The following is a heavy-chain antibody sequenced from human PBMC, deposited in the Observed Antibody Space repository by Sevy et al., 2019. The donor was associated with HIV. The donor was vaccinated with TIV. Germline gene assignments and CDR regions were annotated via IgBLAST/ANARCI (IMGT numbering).Heavy chain of an antibody. CDR3: AREDIRVAGIGYYFHS. J-gene: IGHJ4*02. V-gene: IGHV3-33*01. CDR1: GFSISGYG. CDR2: IWYDGTNK. D-gene: IGHD6-19*01. Sequence: GGSLRLSCAASGFSISGYGMHWVRQAPGKGLEWVAVIWYDGTNKEYADSVKGRFTISRDSSKNTLYLQMNSLRAEDTVVYYCAREDIRVAGIGYYFHSWGQGTLVTVSS.